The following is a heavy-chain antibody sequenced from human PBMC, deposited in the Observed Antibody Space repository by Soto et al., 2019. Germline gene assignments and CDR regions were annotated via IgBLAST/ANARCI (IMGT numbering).Heavy chain of an antibody. CDR3: ASGGLGRGAAAVY. V-gene: IGHV3-66*01. J-gene: IGHJ4*02. D-gene: IGHD6-13*01. CDR1: GFSVSSSF. Sequence: EVQVVESGGDLVQPGGSLRLSCAASGFSVSSSFMSWVRQAPGKGLEWVSVIYNTGHTYYADSVKGRFTISRDNSKNTLYIQMNSRRVEDTGVYYCASGGLGRGAAAVYWGQGTLVTVSS. CDR2: IYNTGHT.